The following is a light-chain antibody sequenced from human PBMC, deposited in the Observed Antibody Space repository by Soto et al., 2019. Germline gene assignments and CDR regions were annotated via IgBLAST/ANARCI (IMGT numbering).Light chain of an antibody. CDR3: GTWDSSLSAGV. CDR1: SSNIGNNY. V-gene: IGLV1-51*01. CDR2: DNN. Sequence: QSVLTQPPSVSAAPGQKVTVSCSGSSSNIGNNYVSWYQQLPGTAPKLLIYDNNKRPSGIPDRFSVSKSGTSATLGITGLQTGDEADYYCGTWDSSLSAGVFGGGTKRTVL. J-gene: IGLJ2*01.